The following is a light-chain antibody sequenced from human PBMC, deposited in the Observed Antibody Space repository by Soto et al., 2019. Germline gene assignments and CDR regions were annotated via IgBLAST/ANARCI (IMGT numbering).Light chain of an antibody. J-gene: IGLJ2*01. CDR3: SSFSSNTLV. CDR1: SSDIGRNY. V-gene: IGLV2-14*03. CDR2: DVS. Sequence: SALTQPASVSGSPGQSITISCTGASSDIGRNYVSWYQQQHPGKAPKLIIYDVSNRPSGVSNRFSGSKFDNTASLTISGLQPEDESDYYCSSFSSNTLVFGGGTKLTVL.